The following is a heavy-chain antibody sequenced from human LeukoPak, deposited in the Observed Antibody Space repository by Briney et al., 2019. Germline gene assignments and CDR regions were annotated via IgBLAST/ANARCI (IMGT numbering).Heavy chain of an antibody. V-gene: IGHV4-4*07. CDR3: ARGPNRITMMIGYAFDI. J-gene: IGHJ3*02. Sequence: SETLSLTCTVSGGSISSYYRSWIRQPAGKGLEWIGRIYTSGSTNYNPSLKSRVTMSVDTSKNQFSLKLSSVTAADTAVYYCARGPNRITMMIGYAFDIWGQGTMVTVSS. CDR2: IYTSGST. CDR1: GGSISSYY. D-gene: IGHD3-22*01.